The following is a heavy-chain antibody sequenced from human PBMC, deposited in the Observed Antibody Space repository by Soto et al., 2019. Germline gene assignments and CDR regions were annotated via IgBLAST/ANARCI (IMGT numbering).Heavy chain of an antibody. V-gene: IGHV4-59*01. CDR3: ARGAQWFGELLNYPSPNYYYYGMDV. Sequence: SETLSLTCTVSGGSISSYYWSWIRQPPGKGLEWIGYIYYSGSTNYNPSLKSRVTISVDTSKNQFSLKLSSVTAADTAVYYCARGAQWFGELLNYPSPNYYYYGMDVWGQGTTVTVSS. CDR2: IYYSGST. J-gene: IGHJ6*02. D-gene: IGHD3-10*01. CDR1: GGSISSYY.